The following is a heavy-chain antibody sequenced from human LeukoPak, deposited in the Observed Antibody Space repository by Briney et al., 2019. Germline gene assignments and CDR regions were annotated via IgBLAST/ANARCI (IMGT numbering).Heavy chain of an antibody. CDR1: GGSISSSNW. CDR2: IYHSGST. J-gene: IGHJ4*02. CDR3: ARDWSGSYFDY. Sequence: SGTLSLTCAVSGGSISSSNWWSWVRQPPGKGLEWIGEIYHSGSTNYNPSLKSRVTISVDTSKNQFSLKLSSVTAADTAVYYCARDWSGSYFDYWGQGTLVTVSS. V-gene: IGHV4-4*02. D-gene: IGHD3-3*01.